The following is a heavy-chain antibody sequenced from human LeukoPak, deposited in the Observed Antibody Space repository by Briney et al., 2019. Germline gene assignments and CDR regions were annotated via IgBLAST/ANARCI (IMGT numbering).Heavy chain of an antibody. Sequence: GGSLRLSCAAAGFTFDDYGMSWVRQAPGKGLEWVSGINWNGGSTGYADSMKGRFTISRDNAKNSLYLQMNSLRGEDTALYYCARGGYYYDSSGYYPLDYWGQGTLVTVSS. J-gene: IGHJ4*02. CDR1: GFTFDDYG. CDR3: ARGGYYYDSSGYYPLDY. CDR2: INWNGGST. D-gene: IGHD3-22*01. V-gene: IGHV3-20*04.